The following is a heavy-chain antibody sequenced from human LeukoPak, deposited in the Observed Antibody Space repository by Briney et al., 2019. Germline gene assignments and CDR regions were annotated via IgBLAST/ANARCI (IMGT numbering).Heavy chain of an antibody. Sequence: GGSLRLSCAASGFTFSGYGMHWVRQAPGKGLEWVAVIWYDGSNKYYADSVKGRFTISRDNSKNTLYLQMNSLRAEDTAVYYCARDPGEYYDILTGYYHYYYYGMDVWGQGTTVTVSS. CDR3: ARDPGEYYDILTGYYHYYYYGMDV. J-gene: IGHJ6*02. D-gene: IGHD3-9*01. CDR2: IWYDGSNK. V-gene: IGHV3-33*01. CDR1: GFTFSGYG.